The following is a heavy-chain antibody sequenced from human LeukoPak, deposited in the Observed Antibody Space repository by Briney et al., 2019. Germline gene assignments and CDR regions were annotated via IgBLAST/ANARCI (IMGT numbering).Heavy chain of an antibody. J-gene: IGHJ6*03. CDR1: GFTFSRYN. CDR3: ARDAQWLVPEGYYYYMDV. D-gene: IGHD6-19*01. V-gene: IGHV3-21*01. Sequence: PGGSLRLSCAGSGFTFSRYNMNWFRQAPGKGLERVSSISSRSSYIFYADSVKGRFTISRDNAENSLYLQMNSLGAEDTAVYYCARDAQWLVPEGYYYYMDVWGKGTTVTVSS. CDR2: ISSRSSYI.